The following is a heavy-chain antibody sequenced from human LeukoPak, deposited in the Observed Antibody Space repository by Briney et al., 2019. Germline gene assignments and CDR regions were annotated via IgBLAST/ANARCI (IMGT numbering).Heavy chain of an antibody. Sequence: GGSLRLSCAASGFTFSSYAMSWVRQAPGKGLEWVSAISGSGGSSYYADSVKGRFTISRDNSKNTLYLQMNSLRAEDTAVYYCAKATRGRCSSTSCYSVNHWGQGTLVTVSS. D-gene: IGHD2-2*02. CDR3: AKATRGRCSSTSCYSVNH. CDR1: GFTFSSYA. J-gene: IGHJ5*02. CDR2: ISGSGGSS. V-gene: IGHV3-23*01.